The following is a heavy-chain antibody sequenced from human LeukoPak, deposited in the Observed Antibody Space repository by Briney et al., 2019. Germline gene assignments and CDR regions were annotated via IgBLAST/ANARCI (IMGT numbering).Heavy chain of an antibody. CDR1: GGSIISSDYH. CDR3: ARVVVPAAIPLLGWFDP. CDR2: ISYSGNT. J-gene: IGHJ5*02. V-gene: IGHV4-39*01. Sequence: SETLSLTCTVSGGSIISSDYHWGWVRQPPGKGLEWIGTISYSGNTDYNPSLRSRVAVSVDTPNNQFSLRLSSVTAADTAVYYCARVVVPAAIPLLGWFDPWGQGTLVTVSS. D-gene: IGHD2-2*02.